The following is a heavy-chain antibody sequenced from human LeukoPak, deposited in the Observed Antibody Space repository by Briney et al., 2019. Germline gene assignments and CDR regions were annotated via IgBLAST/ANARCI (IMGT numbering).Heavy chain of an antibody. CDR2: VYXXXGET. V-gene: IGHV1-69-2*01. CDR3: ATDQFRPTEYYYDSSGFFHY. J-gene: IGHJ4*02. CDR1: YTXTXXY. D-gene: IGHD3-22*01. Sequence: YTXTXXYXXXGRXAPXKXXXXXXLVYXXXGETIYAQKFQGRVTMTEDTSTDTAYMELSSLRSEDTAVYYCATDQFRPTEYYYDSSGFFHYWGQGTLVTVSS.